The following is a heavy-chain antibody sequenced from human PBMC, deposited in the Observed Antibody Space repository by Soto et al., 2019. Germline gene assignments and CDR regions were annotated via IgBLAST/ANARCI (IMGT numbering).Heavy chain of an antibody. CDR3: VRDSGWAFDI. Sequence: EVQLVESGGGLVQPGQSLRVSCAASGFSFSSYSMNWVRQAPGKGLEWISYISSSKTYIWYADSVQGRFTISRDNAKNSLSLQMNRMRDEDTAVYYCVRDSGWAFDIWGLGTMVTVSS. J-gene: IGHJ3*02. CDR2: ISSSKTYI. D-gene: IGHD6-19*01. V-gene: IGHV3-48*02. CDR1: GFSFSSYS.